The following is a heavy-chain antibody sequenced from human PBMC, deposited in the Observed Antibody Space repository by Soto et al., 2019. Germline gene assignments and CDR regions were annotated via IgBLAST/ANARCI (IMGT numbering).Heavy chain of an antibody. V-gene: IGHV4-59*01. Sequence: SETLSLTCTVSGGSISSNYWTWIRQPPGKGLEWIGYVYNSVSTNYNPSLKGRVTISEDTSKSQSSLKVNSMTAADTAVYYCARWRCEAVAGYTLDNWGQGILVTVSS. CDR1: GGSISSNY. CDR2: VYNSVST. D-gene: IGHD6-13*01. CDR3: ARWRCEAVAGYTLDN. J-gene: IGHJ4*02.